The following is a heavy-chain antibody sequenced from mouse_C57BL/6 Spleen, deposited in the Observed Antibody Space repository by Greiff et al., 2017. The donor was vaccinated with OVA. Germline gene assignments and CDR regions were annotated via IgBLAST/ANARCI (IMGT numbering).Heavy chain of an antibody. V-gene: IGHV1-52*01. J-gene: IGHJ3*01. CDR3: ARARGYDYDVLPWFAY. CDR2: IDPSDSET. D-gene: IGHD2-4*01. Sequence: QVQLQQPGAELVRPGSSVKLSCKASGYTFTSYWMHWVKQRPIQGLEWIGNIDPSDSETHYNQKFKDKATLTVDKSSSTAYMQLSSLTSEDSAVYYCARARGYDYDVLPWFAYWGQGTLVTVSA. CDR1: GYTFTSYW.